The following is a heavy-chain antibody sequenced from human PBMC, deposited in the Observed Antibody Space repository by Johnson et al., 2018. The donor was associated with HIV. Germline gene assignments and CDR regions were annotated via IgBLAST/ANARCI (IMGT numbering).Heavy chain of an antibody. J-gene: IGHJ3*02. V-gene: IGHV3-20*04. CDR3: ARDRIAVAQGAFDI. CDR2: ISWNSGSI. Sequence: VQLVESGGGVVRPGGSLRLSCAVSGFTFDEYGMNWVRQPPGKGLEWVSGISWNSGSIGYADSVKGRFTISRDNSKNTLYLQMNSLRAEDTAMYYCARDRIAVAQGAFDIWGQGTMVTVSS. CDR1: GFTFDEYG. D-gene: IGHD6-19*01.